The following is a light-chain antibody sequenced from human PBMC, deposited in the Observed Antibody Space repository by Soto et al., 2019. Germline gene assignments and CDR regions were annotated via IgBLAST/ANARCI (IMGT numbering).Light chain of an antibody. Sequence: DIVMTQSPDSLAVSLGERATINCKSSQSVLYSSNNKNHLARYQQKPGQPPKLLIYWASTRESGVPDRFSGSGSGTDFTLTISSLQAEDVAVYYCQQYYSPPVTFGPGTKVDIK. J-gene: IGKJ3*01. CDR2: WAS. V-gene: IGKV4-1*01. CDR1: QSVLYSSNNKNH. CDR3: QQYYSPPVT.